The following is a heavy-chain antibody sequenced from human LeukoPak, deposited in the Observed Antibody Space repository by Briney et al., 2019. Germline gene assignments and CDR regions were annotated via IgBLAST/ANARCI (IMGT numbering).Heavy chain of an antibody. CDR3: AREDYYDSSAYPDAFDI. CDR1: GFTFSSYE. Sequence: GGSLRLSCAASGFTFSSYEMNWVRQAPGKGLEWVSYISSSGSTIYYADSVKGRFTISRDNAKNSLYLQMNSLRAEDTAVYYCAREDYYDSSAYPDAFDIWGQGTLVTVSS. V-gene: IGHV3-48*03. D-gene: IGHD3-22*01. CDR2: ISSSGSTI. J-gene: IGHJ4*02.